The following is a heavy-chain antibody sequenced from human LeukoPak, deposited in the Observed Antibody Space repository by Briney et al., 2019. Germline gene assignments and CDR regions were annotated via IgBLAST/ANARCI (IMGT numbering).Heavy chain of an antibody. CDR2: INWNGGST. CDR3: ARGGYYYDSSGYHYGGVRYFDY. D-gene: IGHD3-22*01. J-gene: IGHJ4*02. CDR1: GFTFDDYG. Sequence: PGGSLRLSCAASGFTFDDYGMSWVRQAPGKGLEWVSGINWNGGSTGYADSVKGRFTISRDNAKNSLYLQMNNLRAEDTALYYCARGGYYYDSSGYHYGGVRYFDYWGQGTLVTVSS. V-gene: IGHV3-20*04.